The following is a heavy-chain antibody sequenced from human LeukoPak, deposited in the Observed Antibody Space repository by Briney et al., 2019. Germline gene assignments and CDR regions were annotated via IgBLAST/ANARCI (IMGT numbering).Heavy chain of an antibody. J-gene: IGHJ4*02. Sequence: SETLSLTCTVSGVSISSYYWTWIRQPAGKGLEWIGRTHTSGTTNYNPSLKSRVTMSVDTSKNHFSLKLTSVTAADTAVYYCARDPDFWSGYYYFDYWGQGTLVTVSS. V-gene: IGHV4-4*07. CDR3: ARDPDFWSGYYYFDY. CDR1: GVSISSYY. CDR2: THTSGTT. D-gene: IGHD3-3*01.